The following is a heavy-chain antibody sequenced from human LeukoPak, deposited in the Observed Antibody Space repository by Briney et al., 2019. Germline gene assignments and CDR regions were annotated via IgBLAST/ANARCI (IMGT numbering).Heavy chain of an antibody. V-gene: IGHV3-21*01. CDR2: ISSSSSYI. CDR1: GFTFSSYS. D-gene: IGHD6-13*01. Sequence: GGSLRLSCAASGFTFSSYSMSWVRQAPGKGLEWVSSISSSSSYIYYADSVKGRFTISRDNAKNSLYLQMNSLRAEDTAVYYCARFTAAAGTGGDFDYWGQGTLVTVSS. CDR3: ARFTAAAGTGGDFDY. J-gene: IGHJ4*02.